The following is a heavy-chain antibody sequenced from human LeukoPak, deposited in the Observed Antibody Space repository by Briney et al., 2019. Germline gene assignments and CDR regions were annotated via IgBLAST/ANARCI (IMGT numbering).Heavy chain of an antibody. V-gene: IGHV3-7*03. Sequence: PGGSLRLSCAASGFTFSSYWMSWVRQAPGKGLEWVANIKQDGSEKYYVDSVKGRFTISRDNSKNTVFLQMDSLRAEDTAVYYCAKKRQVGATPTYYFDYWGQGTLVTVSS. CDR1: GFTFSSYW. J-gene: IGHJ4*02. D-gene: IGHD1-26*01. CDR2: IKQDGSEK. CDR3: AKKRQVGATPTYYFDY.